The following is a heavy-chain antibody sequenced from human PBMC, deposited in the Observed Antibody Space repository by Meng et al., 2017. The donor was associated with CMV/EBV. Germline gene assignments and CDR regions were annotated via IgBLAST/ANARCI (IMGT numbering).Heavy chain of an antibody. CDR2: IYTSGRT. D-gene: IGHD2-2*02. V-gene: IGHV4-4*07. J-gene: IGHJ5*02. Sequence: QAPLRWAGPGLVRPSETLSLTCTVSGGSISSYYWSWIRQPAGKGLEWIGRIYTSGRTNYNPSLKSRVTMSVDTSKNQFSLKLSSVTAADTAVYYCAREIVVVPAAIDNWFDPWGQGTLVTVSS. CDR1: GGSISSYY. CDR3: AREIVVVPAAIDNWFDP.